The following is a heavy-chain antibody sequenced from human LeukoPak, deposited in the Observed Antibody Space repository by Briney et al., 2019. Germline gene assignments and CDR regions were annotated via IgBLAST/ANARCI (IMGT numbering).Heavy chain of an antibody. V-gene: IGHV3-30*03. J-gene: IGHJ4*02. CDR2: ISYDGSNK. D-gene: IGHD3-10*01. CDR1: GFTFSSYG. CDR3: AMRWSYYGSGSSFDY. Sequence: GGSLRLSCAASGFTFSSYGMHWVRQAPGKGLEWVAVISYDGSNKYYADSVKGRFTISRDNSKNTLYLQMNSLRAEDTAVYYCAMRWSYYGSGSSFDYWGQGTLVTVSS.